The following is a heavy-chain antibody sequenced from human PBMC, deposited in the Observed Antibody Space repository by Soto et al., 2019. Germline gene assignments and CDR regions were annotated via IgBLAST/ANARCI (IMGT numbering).Heavy chain of an antibody. J-gene: IGHJ4*02. CDR2: IKQDGSEI. CDR3: AKWYYYDSSGSN. D-gene: IGHD3-22*01. CDR1: GFTFNGYW. V-gene: IGHV3-7*03. Sequence: EVQVVESGGGLVQPGGSLRLSCAASGFTFNGYWMSWVRQAPGKGLEWLASIKQDGSEIYYVDSVKGRFTISRDNAKNSLYLQMNSLRAEDTAVYYCAKWYYYDSSGSNWGQGTLVTVSS.